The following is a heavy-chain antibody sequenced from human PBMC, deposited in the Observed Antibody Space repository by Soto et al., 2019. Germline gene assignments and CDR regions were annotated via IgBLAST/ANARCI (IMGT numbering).Heavy chain of an antibody. D-gene: IGHD1-1*01. CDR3: ARDSEYSNAPKAFDI. Sequence: QVQLQQWGAGLLKPSETLPLTCAVYGGSFSGYYWSWIRQPPGKGLEWIGEINHSGSTNYNPSLKSRVTISVDTAKNQFSLKLSSVTAADTAVYYCARDSEYSNAPKAFDIWGQGTMVTVSS. J-gene: IGHJ3*02. CDR1: GGSFSGYY. V-gene: IGHV4-34*01. CDR2: INHSGST.